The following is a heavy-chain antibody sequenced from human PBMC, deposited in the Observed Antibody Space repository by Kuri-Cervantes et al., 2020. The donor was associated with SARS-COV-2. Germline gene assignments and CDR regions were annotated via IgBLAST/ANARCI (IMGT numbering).Heavy chain of an antibody. V-gene: IGHV1-2*02. CDR1: GYTFTGYY. CDR3: ARSRGLLGIVYYYMDV. J-gene: IGHJ6*03. Sequence: ASVKVSCKASGYTFTGYYMHWVRQAPGQGLEWMGWINPNSGGTNYAQKFQGSVTMTRDTSISTAYLVLSRLISDDTAVYYCARSRGLLGIVYYYMDVWGKGTTVTVSS. D-gene: IGHD7-27*01. CDR2: INPNSGGT.